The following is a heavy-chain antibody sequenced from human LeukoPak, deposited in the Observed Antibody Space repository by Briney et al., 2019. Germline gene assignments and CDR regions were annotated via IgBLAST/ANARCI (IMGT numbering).Heavy chain of an antibody. CDR3: ARLIYDSSGYYYGLGKYYFDY. J-gene: IGHJ4*02. V-gene: IGHV4-39*01. CDR2: IYYSGST. D-gene: IGHD3-22*01. Sequence: SETLSLTCTVSGGSISSSSYYWGWIRQPPGKGLEWFGSIYYSGSTYYNPSLNSRVTISVDTSKNQFSLKLSSLTAADTAVFYCARLIYDSSGYYYGLGKYYFDYWGQGTLVTVSS. CDR1: GGSISSSSYY.